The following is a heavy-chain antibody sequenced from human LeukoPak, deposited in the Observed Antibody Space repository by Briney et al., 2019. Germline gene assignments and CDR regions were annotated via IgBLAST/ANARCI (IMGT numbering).Heavy chain of an antibody. D-gene: IGHD3-3*01. CDR1: GFTFSDYY. J-gene: IGHJ4*02. V-gene: IGHV3-11*04. Sequence: GGSLRLSCAASGFTFSDYYMSWIRQAPGKGLEWASYISSSGSTIYYADSVKGRFTISRDNAKNSLYLQMNSLRAEDTAVYYCARHDFWSGRAFDYWGQGTLVTVSS. CDR2: ISSSGSTI. CDR3: ARHDFWSGRAFDY.